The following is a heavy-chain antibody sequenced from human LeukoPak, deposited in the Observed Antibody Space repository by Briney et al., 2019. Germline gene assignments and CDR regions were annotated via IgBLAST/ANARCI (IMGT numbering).Heavy chain of an antibody. V-gene: IGHV1-2*02. CDR2: INPNSGGT. D-gene: IGHD4-17*01. Sequence: GASVKVSCKASGYTFTGYYMHWVRQAPGQGLEWMGWINPNSGGTNYAQKFQGRVTMTRDTSISTAYMELSRLRSDDTAVYYCAREHDYGDSLGGMDVWGQGTTVTVSS. CDR1: GYTFTGYY. J-gene: IGHJ6*02. CDR3: AREHDYGDSLGGMDV.